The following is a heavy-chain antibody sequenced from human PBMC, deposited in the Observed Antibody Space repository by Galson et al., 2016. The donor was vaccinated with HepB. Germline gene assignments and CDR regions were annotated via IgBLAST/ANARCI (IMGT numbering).Heavy chain of an antibody. V-gene: IGHV4-39*01. D-gene: IGHD6-6*01. Sequence: SETLSLTCTVSDGSISSSSFSWGWIRQPPGKGLESIGTVYRGKTYYNPSLEGRVTISVDTSKNQFSLKLSSVTAADTAVHYCARLGGWGATMAARRFDYWGQGTLVTVSS. CDR1: DGSISSSSFS. CDR3: ARLGGWGATMAARRFDY. CDR2: VYRGKT. J-gene: IGHJ4*02.